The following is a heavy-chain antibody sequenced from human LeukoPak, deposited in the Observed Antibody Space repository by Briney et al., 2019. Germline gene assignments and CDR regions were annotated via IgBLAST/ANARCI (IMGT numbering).Heavy chain of an antibody. J-gene: IGHJ3*02. CDR1: GGSISSYY. CDR2: IYTSGST. D-gene: IGHD2-8*01. Sequence: SETLSLTCTVSGGSISSYYWSWIRQPAGKGLEWIGRIYTSGSTNYNPSLKSRVTISVDKSKNQFSPKLSSVTAADTAVYYCAREGYCTNGVCYTAFDIRGQGTMVTVSS. V-gene: IGHV4-4*07. CDR3: AREGYCTNGVCYTAFDI.